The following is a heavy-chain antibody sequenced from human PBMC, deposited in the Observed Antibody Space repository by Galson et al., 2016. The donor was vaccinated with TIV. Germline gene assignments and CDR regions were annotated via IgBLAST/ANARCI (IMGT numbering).Heavy chain of an antibody. V-gene: IGHV3-23*01. CDR1: GFNFRSYA. D-gene: IGHD3-10*01. CDR2: ISGGSYSL. Sequence: SLRLSCAASGFNFRSYAMNWVRQAPGKGLEWVSLISGGSYSLNYADSVKGRFTISRDDAKNTLSLQMNSLRAEDTATYSCAIDPDGAYYYDSVSYYKDHWGQGTLVTVSS. J-gene: IGHJ4*02. CDR3: AIDPDGAYYYDSVSYYKDH.